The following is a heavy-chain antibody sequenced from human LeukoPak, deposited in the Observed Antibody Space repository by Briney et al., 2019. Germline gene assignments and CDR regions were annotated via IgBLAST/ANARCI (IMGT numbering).Heavy chain of an antibody. CDR3: TRDLKRGYSSGRYSWGTGSSNDY. D-gene: IGHD6-19*01. J-gene: IGHJ4*02. CDR2: INPNSGGT. CDR1: GYTFTGYY. V-gene: IGHV1-2*02. Sequence: EASVKVSCKASGYTFTGYYMHWVRQAPGQGLEWMGWINPNSGGTNYAQKLQGRVTMTTDTSTSTAYMELRSLRSDDTAVYYCTRDLKRGYSSGRYSWGTGSSNDYWGQGTLVTVSS.